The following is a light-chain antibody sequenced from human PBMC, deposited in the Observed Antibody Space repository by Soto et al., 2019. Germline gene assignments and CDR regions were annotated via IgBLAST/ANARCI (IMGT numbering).Light chain of an antibody. J-gene: IGKJ1*01. CDR3: QKYSNAPPGT. CDR2: AAS. Sequence: DIQMTQSPSSLSASLGDRVTIACRASQGISNSLAWYQQQPGKVPKLLISAASTLQSGVPSPFSGSGSGTDFTLTISSLQPEDVATYYWQKYSNAPPGTFGQGTKVEIK. CDR1: QGISNS. V-gene: IGKV1-27*01.